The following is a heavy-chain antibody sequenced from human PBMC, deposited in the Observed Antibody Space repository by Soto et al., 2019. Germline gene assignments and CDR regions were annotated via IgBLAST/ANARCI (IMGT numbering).Heavy chain of an antibody. D-gene: IGHD3-16*01. V-gene: IGHV3-21*04. Sequence: GGSLRLSFADSGFTFSSYSTNWARQAPGTGLDWVSSISSSSNYIYHANSVKRRFTISRNNAKNSLYLQMNSQRAEDTAVYYCGRACVYPLLSGMDVWGQGTTVTVAS. CDR3: GRACVYPLLSGMDV. J-gene: IGHJ6*02. CDR2: ISSSSNYI. CDR1: GFTFSSYS.